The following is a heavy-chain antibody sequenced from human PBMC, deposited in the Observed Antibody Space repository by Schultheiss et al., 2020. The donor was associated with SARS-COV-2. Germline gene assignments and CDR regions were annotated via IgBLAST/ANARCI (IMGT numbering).Heavy chain of an antibody. CDR1: GFTFDDYA. CDR3: ARDRGYDFWSGWPQEPYYYGMDV. V-gene: IGHV3-9*01. Sequence: GGSLRLSCAASGFTFDDYAMHWVRQAPGKGLEWVSGISWNSGSIGYADSVKGRFTISRDNAKNSLYLQMNSLRAEDTALYYCARDRGYDFWSGWPQEPYYYGMDVWGQGTTVTVSS. D-gene: IGHD3-3*01. CDR2: ISWNSGSI. J-gene: IGHJ6*02.